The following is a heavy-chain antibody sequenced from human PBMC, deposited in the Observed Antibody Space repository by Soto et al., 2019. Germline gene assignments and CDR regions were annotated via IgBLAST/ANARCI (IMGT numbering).Heavy chain of an antibody. CDR3: AGDKKWAFDY. Sequence: GGSLRLSCAASGVTFSDSSINWVRQAPGKGLEWVSYISGSSKTIYYADSVKGRFTISRDNAKNSVYLQMNSLRDEDTAVYYCAGDKKWAFDYWGQGALVTVSS. CDR2: ISGSSKTI. D-gene: IGHD1-26*01. CDR1: GVTFSDSS. V-gene: IGHV3-48*02. J-gene: IGHJ4*02.